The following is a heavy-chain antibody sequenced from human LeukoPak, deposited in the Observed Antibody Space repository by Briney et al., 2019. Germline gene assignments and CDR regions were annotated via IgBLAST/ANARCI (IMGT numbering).Heavy chain of an antibody. CDR2: ISGNGINT. CDR1: GFTFSSYA. CDR3: AKDLVYDFWSGSDY. V-gene: IGHV3-23*01. J-gene: IGHJ4*02. D-gene: IGHD3-3*01. Sequence: PGGSLRLFCAASGFTFSSYAMSWVRQAPGKGLGWVSAISGNGINTYYADSVKGRFTISRDNSKNTLYLQMNSLRAEDTAVYYCAKDLVYDFWSGSDYWGQGTLVTVSS.